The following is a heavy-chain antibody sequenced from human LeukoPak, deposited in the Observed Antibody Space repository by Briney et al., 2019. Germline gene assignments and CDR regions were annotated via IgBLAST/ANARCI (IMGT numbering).Heavy chain of an antibody. CDR2: IKRDGSET. J-gene: IGHJ4*02. CDR3: ARDSRTYGDYFDY. D-gene: IGHD4-17*01. Sequence: GGSLRLSCAASGFTFSSYAMSWVRQAPGKGLEWVANIKRDGSETYYVGSVKGRFTISRDNARNSLFLQMNSLRAEDTAVYYCARDSRTYGDYFDYWGQGTLVTVSS. CDR1: GFTFSSYA. V-gene: IGHV3-7*05.